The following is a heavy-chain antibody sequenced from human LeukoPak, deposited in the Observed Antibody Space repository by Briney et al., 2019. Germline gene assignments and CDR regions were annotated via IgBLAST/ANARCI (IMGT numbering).Heavy chain of an antibody. J-gene: IGHJ4*02. D-gene: IGHD3-22*01. V-gene: IGHV1-18*01. Sequence: ASVKVSCKASGYTFTSYGISWVRQAPGQGLEWMGWISAYNGNTNYAQKLQGRVTMTTDTSTSTAYMELRSLRSDDTAVYYCARGQGHDDADKRGYRSYFFDYWGQGTLVTVSS. CDR1: GYTFTSYG. CDR3: ARGQGHDDADKRGYRSYFFDY. CDR2: ISAYNGNT.